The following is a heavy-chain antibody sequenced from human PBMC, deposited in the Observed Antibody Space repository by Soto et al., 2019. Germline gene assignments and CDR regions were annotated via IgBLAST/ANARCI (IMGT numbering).Heavy chain of an antibody. V-gene: IGHV3-23*01. D-gene: IGHD3-16*01. Sequence: GGSLRLSCAASGFIFSSYAMSWVRQAPGKGLEWVSAISGSGGSTYYADSVKGRFTISRDNSKNTLYLQMNSLRVEDTAVYFCARVKIWVADYWGQGTPVTVSS. CDR3: ARVKIWVADY. J-gene: IGHJ4*02. CDR2: ISGSGGST. CDR1: GFIFSSYA.